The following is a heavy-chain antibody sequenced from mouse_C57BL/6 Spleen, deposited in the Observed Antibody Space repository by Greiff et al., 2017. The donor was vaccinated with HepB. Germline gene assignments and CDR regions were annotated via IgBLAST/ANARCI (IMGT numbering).Heavy chain of an antibody. J-gene: IGHJ4*01. Sequence: EVKLQESGGGLVQPGGSMKLSCVASGFTFSNYWMNWVRQSPEKGLEWVAQIRLKSDNYATHYAESVKGRFTISRDDSKSSVYLQMNNIRAEDTGIYYCSSSPSAMDYWGQGTSVTVSS. V-gene: IGHV6-3*01. CDR1: GFTFSNYW. CDR2: IRLKSDNYAT. D-gene: IGHD1-1*01. CDR3: SSSPSAMDY.